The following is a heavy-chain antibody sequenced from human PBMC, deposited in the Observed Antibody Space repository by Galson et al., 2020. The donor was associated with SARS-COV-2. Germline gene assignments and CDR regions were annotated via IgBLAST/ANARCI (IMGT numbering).Heavy chain of an antibody. V-gene: IGHV3-30*18. J-gene: IGHJ3*02. D-gene: IGHD2-2*01. CDR3: ANLAQLLSDAFDI. CDR1: GFTFSSYG. Sequence: PGGSLRLSCAASGFTFSSYGMHWVRQAPGKGLEWVAVISYDGSNKYYADSVKGRFTISRDNSKNTLYLQMNSLRAEDTAVYYCANLAQLLSDAFDIWGQGTMVTVSS. CDR2: ISYDGSNK.